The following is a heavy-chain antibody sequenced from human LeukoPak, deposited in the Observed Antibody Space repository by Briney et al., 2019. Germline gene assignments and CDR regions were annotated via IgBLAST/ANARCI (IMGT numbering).Heavy chain of an antibody. CDR2: INPQNTGT. D-gene: IGHD1-1*01. J-gene: IGHJ3*01. V-gene: IGHV1-2*02. CDR1: GYTFTGYY. CDR3: ARGGPLEWAPDAFDL. Sequence: ASVTVSCKASGYTFTGYYIHWVRQAPGQGLEWMGWINPQNTGTNYAQKFQDRVTMTRDTSIRTAYMVLIRLKSDDTAVFYCARGGPLEWAPDAFDLWGQGTMVTVSS.